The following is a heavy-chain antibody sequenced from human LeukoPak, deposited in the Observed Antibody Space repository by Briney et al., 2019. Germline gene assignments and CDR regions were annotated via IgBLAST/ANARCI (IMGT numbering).Heavy chain of an antibody. CDR2: ITEAGDNT. V-gene: IGHV3-43*02. Sequence: GSLRLSCAASGFSFDGHVMHWVRQAPGKGLEWVSLITEAGDNTYYADSVKGRFTISRDNSKNFLFLQMNSLRTEDTALYYCAKKSGAAANFDYWGQGTLVVVSS. CDR1: GFSFDGHV. D-gene: IGHD6-13*01. J-gene: IGHJ4*02. CDR3: AKKSGAAANFDY.